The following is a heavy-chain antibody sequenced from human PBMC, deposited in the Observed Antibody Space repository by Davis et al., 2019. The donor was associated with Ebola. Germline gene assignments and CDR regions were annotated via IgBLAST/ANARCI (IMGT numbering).Heavy chain of an antibody. Sequence: GGSLRLSCPASGFTFSSYAMSWVRQAPGKGLEWVANIKPDGSEVQYVDAMRGRFTVSRDNSKNTLYLQMSSLRAEDTAVYYCARDLPGGDWYFDLWGRGTLVTVSS. J-gene: IGHJ2*01. CDR2: IKPDGSEV. D-gene: IGHD1-14*01. CDR1: GFTFSSYA. CDR3: ARDLPGGDWYFDL. V-gene: IGHV3-7*01.